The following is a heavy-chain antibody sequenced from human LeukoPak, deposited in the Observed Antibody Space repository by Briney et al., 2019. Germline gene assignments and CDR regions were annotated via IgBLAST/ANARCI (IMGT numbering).Heavy chain of an antibody. J-gene: IGHJ4*02. CDR3: ARYQLLSPYYFDY. CDR1: GGSISSYY. Sequence: SETLSLTWTVSGGSISSYYWSWIRQPPGKGLEWIGYIHYSGSTNYNPSLKSRVTISVDTSKNQFSLKLSSVTAADTAVYYCARYQLLSPYYFDYWAREPWSPSPQ. V-gene: IGHV4-59*01. D-gene: IGHD2-2*01. CDR2: IHYSGST.